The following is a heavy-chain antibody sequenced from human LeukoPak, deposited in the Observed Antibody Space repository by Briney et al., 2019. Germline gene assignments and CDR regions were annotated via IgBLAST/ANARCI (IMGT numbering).Heavy chain of an antibody. Sequence: GESLKISCNGSGYXFTTYWICWVRQMPGKGLEWMGIIYPGDSDPRYSPSFQGQVTISADTSISTAYLQWRSLKASDSAMYYCVRHGLGSSWFGFDYWGQGTLVTVSS. CDR2: IYPGDSDP. CDR1: GYXFTTYW. D-gene: IGHD6-13*01. J-gene: IGHJ4*02. CDR3: VRHGLGSSWFGFDY. V-gene: IGHV5-51*01.